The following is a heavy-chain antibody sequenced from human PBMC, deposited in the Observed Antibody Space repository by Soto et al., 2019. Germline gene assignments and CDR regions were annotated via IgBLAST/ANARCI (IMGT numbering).Heavy chain of an antibody. CDR3: ARAPSEYIWGSYLRYYEY. Sequence: EVQILESGGGLVQPGGSLRLSCAASGFPFSNYAMAWVRQAPGKGLEWVSAISGTTGHAFYADSVKDRFTISRDNSKNTLYLQMDSLRAEDTAVYHCARAPSEYIWGSYLRYYEYWGQCTLVTVSS. D-gene: IGHD3-16*01. CDR1: GFPFSNYA. V-gene: IGHV3-23*01. CDR2: ISGTTGHA. J-gene: IGHJ4*02.